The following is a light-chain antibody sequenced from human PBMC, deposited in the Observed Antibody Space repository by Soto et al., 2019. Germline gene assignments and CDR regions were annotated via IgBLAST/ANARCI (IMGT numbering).Light chain of an antibody. J-gene: IGKJ2*01. V-gene: IGKV3-15*01. Sequence: EVVMTQSPATLSVSPGERATLSCRASQSVSSTLAWYQQKPGQAPSLLIYGASTRATGVPARFSGSGSGTEFTLTISGLQSEDLAVYYCHQYNNWPKTFGQGTKLEIK. CDR2: GAS. CDR3: HQYNNWPKT. CDR1: QSVSST.